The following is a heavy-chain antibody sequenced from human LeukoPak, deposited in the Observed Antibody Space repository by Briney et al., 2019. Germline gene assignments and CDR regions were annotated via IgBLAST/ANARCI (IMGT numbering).Heavy chain of an antibody. V-gene: IGHV3-7*01. Sequence: GGSLRLSCAASGFTFSIYWMTWVRQAPGKGLEWVASIKQDGSEKYYVDSVKGRFTISRDNAENSLYLQMNSLRAEDTAVYYCARVLSYGFFDYWGQGTLVTVSS. J-gene: IGHJ4*02. CDR1: GFTFSIYW. D-gene: IGHD5-18*01. CDR3: ARVLSYGFFDY. CDR2: IKQDGSEK.